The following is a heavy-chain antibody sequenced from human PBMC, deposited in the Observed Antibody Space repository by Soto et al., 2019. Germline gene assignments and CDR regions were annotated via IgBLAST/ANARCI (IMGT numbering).Heavy chain of an antibody. CDR1: GFTFGSYA. J-gene: IGHJ3*02. V-gene: IGHV3-23*01. Sequence: GGSLRLSCAASGFTFGSYAMSWVRQAPGKGLEWVSAISGSGGSTYYADSVKGRFTISRDNSKNTLYLQMNSLRAEDTAVYYCAKGQGDIVLMVYAMGAFDIWGQGTMVTVSS. CDR2: ISGSGGST. CDR3: AKGQGDIVLMVYAMGAFDI. D-gene: IGHD2-8*01.